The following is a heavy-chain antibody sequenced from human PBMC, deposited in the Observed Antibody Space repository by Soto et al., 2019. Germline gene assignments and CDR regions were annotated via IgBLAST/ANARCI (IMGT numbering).Heavy chain of an antibody. V-gene: IGHV4-4*02. CDR2: IYHSGST. CDR3: AHRPIVGAAI. CDR1: GGSISNSNW. D-gene: IGHD1-26*01. J-gene: IGHJ4*02. Sequence: QVQLQESGPGLVKPSGTLSLTCDVFGGSISNSNWWTWVRQPPGKGLEWIGEIYHSGSTNYNSSLMSRVTISLDKPNNQFSLKLSYVTAADTAVYYCAHRPIVGAAIWGQGTLVTVSS.